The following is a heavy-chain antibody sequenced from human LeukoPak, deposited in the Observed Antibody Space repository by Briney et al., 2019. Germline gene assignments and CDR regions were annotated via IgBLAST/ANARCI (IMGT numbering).Heavy chain of an antibody. CDR1: GGSIRSYY. CDR3: ARAPDYDILTGYSDDAFDI. Sequence: PSETLSLTCTVSGGSIRSYYWSWIRQPPGKGLEWIGYIYYSGSTNYNPSLKSRVTISVDTSKNQFSLKLSSVTAADTAVYYCARAPDYDILTGYSDDAFDIWGQGTMVTVSS. D-gene: IGHD3-9*01. V-gene: IGHV4-59*01. J-gene: IGHJ3*02. CDR2: IYYSGST.